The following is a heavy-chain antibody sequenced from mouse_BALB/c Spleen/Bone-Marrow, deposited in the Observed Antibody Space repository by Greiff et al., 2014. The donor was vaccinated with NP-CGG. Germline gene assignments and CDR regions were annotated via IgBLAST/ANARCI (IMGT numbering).Heavy chain of an antibody. V-gene: IGHV5-6-3*01. CDR2: INSNGGST. J-gene: IGHJ2*03. CDR3: ARVWYFDY. CDR1: GFTFSSYG. Sequence: EVQGVESGGGLVQPGGSLKLSCAASGFTFSSYGMSWVRQTPDKRLELVATINSNGGSTYYPDSVKGRFTISRDNAKNTLYLQMSSLKSEDTAMYYCARVWYFDYWGQGTSLTDSS.